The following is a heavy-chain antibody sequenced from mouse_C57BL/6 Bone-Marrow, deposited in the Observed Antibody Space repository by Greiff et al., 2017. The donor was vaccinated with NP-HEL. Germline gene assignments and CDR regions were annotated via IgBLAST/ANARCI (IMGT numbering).Heavy chain of an antibody. CDR3: ARPPPYGPYWYFDV. Sequence: QVQLQQPGAELVKPGASVKLSCKASGYTFTSYWMHWVKQRPGQGLEWIGMIHPNSGSTNYNEKFKSKATLTVDKSSSTAYMQLSSLTSEDSAVYYCARPPPYGPYWYFDVWGTGTTVTVSS. J-gene: IGHJ1*03. CDR2: IHPNSGST. CDR1: GYTFTSYW. D-gene: IGHD1-1*02. V-gene: IGHV1-64*01.